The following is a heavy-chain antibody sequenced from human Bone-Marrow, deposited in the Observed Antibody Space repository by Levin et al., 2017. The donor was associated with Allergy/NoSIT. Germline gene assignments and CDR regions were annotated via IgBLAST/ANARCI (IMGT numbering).Heavy chain of an antibody. Sequence: ASVKVSCKASGYTFTDYAMTWVRQAPGQGLEWMGWINTRNGNPTYAQGFKGRFVFSLDTSVSTAYLQITSLNAEDTAIYYCARRVHQRLVPLEFWGQGTLVTVSS. D-gene: IGHD6-25*01. J-gene: IGHJ4*02. V-gene: IGHV7-4-1*02. CDR3: ARRVHQRLVPLEF. CDR2: INTRNGNP. CDR1: GYTFTDYA.